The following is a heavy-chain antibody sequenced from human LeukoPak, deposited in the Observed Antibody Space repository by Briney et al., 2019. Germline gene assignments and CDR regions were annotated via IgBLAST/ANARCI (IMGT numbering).Heavy chain of an antibody. CDR1: GFTFSSYS. D-gene: IGHD3-22*01. J-gene: IGHJ4*02. CDR3: ARDRGYYYDSSGDGYFDY. V-gene: IGHV3-48*04. CDR2: ISSSGSTM. Sequence: GGSLRLSCEASGFTFSSYSMNWVRQAPGKGLEWVSFISSSGSTMYYADSVKGRFTISRDNAKNSLYLQMNSLRAEDTAVYYCARDRGYYYDSSGDGYFDYWGQGTLVTVSS.